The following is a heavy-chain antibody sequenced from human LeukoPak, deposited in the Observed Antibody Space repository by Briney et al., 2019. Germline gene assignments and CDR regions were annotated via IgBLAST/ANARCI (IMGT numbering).Heavy chain of an antibody. Sequence: VKPSETLSLTCTVSGYSITSGYYWGWIRQTPGKGLEWIGSSYHTGSTLYSPSLKSRVTISVDRSKNQFSLKLSSVTAADTAVYYCARDRRSNASSDLKFIVVVPAAIRGYYYYMDVWGKGTTVTVSS. J-gene: IGHJ6*03. D-gene: IGHD2-2*02. V-gene: IGHV4-38-2*02. CDR3: ARDRRSNASSDLKFIVVVPAAIRGYYYYMDV. CDR1: GYSITSGYY. CDR2: SYHTGST.